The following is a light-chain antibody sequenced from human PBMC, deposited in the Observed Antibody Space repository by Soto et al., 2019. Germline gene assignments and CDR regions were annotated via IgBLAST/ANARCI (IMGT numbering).Light chain of an antibody. Sequence: EIVLTQSPATLSFSPGERATLSCRASQSVSSNLAWYQQKPGQAPRLLIYGASSRATGIPDRFSGSGSGTDFTLTISRLEPEDFAVYYCQQYGSSPPITFGQGTRLEIK. CDR1: QSVSSN. CDR2: GAS. J-gene: IGKJ5*01. CDR3: QQYGSSPPIT. V-gene: IGKV3-20*01.